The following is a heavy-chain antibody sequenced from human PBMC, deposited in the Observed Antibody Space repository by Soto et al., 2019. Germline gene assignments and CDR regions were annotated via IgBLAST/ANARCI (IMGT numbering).Heavy chain of an antibody. V-gene: IGHV4-59*01. Sequence: QVQLQESGPGLVKPSETLSLTCTVSGGSISSYYWSWIRQPPGKGLEWIGYIYYSGSTNYNPSLKSRVTISVETSKNQFSLKLSSVTAADTAVYYCARALYSGYVGGDYRGGWFDPWGQGNLVTVSS. J-gene: IGHJ5*02. CDR1: GGSISSYY. D-gene: IGHD5-12*01. CDR2: IYYSGST. CDR3: ARALYSGYVGGDYRGGWFDP.